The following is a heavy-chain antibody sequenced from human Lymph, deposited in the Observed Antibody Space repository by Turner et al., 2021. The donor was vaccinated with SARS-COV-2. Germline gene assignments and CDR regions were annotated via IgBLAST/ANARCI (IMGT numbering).Heavy chain of an antibody. CDR3: ARFTASIEVTGRYFDY. D-gene: IGHD6-19*01. J-gene: IGHJ4*02. Sequence: QVQLVQSGAEVKKPGASVQVSCKASGYTFTSYGISWVRQAPGQGLEWMRWISVYNGNTNYAQKLQGRVTMTTDTSTSTAYMELRSLRSDDTAVYYCARFTASIEVTGRYFDYWGQGTLVTVSS. V-gene: IGHV1-18*01. CDR1: GYTFTSYG. CDR2: ISVYNGNT.